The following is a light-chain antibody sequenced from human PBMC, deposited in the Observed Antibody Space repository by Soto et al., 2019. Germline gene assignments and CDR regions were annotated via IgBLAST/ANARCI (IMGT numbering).Light chain of an antibody. J-gene: IGKJ2*01. Sequence: DIQMTQSPSTLSASVGDRVTITCRASQSISSWLAWYQQKPGKAPKLLIYDASSLESGVPSRFSGSVSGTEFTLTISSLQPDDFATYYCQQSFSIPYTFGQGTKLAI. CDR1: QSISSW. CDR3: QQSFSIPYT. V-gene: IGKV1-5*01. CDR2: DAS.